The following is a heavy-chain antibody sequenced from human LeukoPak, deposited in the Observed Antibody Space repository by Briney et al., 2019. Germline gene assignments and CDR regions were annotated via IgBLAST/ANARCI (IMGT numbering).Heavy chain of an antibody. CDR3: AGLVVGTATIDY. CDR1: GGSISSYY. Sequence: SETLSLTCTVSGGSISSYYWSWIRQPTGKGLEWIGYIYYSGSTNYNPSLESRVTISVDTSKNQFSLKLSSVTAADTAVYYCAGLVVGTATIDYWGQGTLVTVSS. J-gene: IGHJ4*02. CDR2: IYYSGST. D-gene: IGHD2-21*02. V-gene: IGHV4-59*01.